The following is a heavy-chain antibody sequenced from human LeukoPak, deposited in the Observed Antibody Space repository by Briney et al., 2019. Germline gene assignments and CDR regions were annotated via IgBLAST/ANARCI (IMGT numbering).Heavy chain of an antibody. J-gene: IGHJ4*02. V-gene: IGHV3-53*01. D-gene: IGHD4-17*01. CDR1: GFTVSSSY. CDR3: ARIHGDYIDY. Sequence: GGSLRLSCAASGFTVSSSYMSWVRQAPGKGLERVSVIYSGGSTYYADSVKGRFTISRDNSKNTLYLQMHSLRAEDTAVYYCARIHGDYIDYWGQGTLVTVSS. CDR2: IYSGGST.